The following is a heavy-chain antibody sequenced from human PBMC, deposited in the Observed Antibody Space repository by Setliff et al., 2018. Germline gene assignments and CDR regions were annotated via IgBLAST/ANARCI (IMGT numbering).Heavy chain of an antibody. CDR3: ASEVGSRLDY. D-gene: IGHD6-13*01. CDR2: IIPIFGTA. CDR1: GGTLSSYA. V-gene: IGHV1-69*06. J-gene: IGHJ4*02. Sequence: SVKVSCKASGGTLSSYAISWVRQAPGQGLEWMGRIIPIFGTANYAQKFQGRVTITADKSTSTAYMELSSLRSEDTAVYYCASEVGSRLDYWGQGTLVTVSS.